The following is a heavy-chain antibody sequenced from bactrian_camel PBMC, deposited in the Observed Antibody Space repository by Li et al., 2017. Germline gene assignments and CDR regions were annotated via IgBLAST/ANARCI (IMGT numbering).Heavy chain of an antibody. J-gene: IGHJ6*01. Sequence: HVQLVESGGASVQAGGSLRLSCAASGYTYSSYCMGWYRLAPGIGKERERVATVVRDGTTTYADSVKGRFAISEDHAENTLYLQMNSLKPEDTGVYYCAAERFYCSGYTTRVDCWGQGTQVTVS. D-gene: IGHD2*01. V-gene: IGHV3S53*01. CDR2: VVRDGTT. CDR3: AAERFYCSGYTTRVDC. CDR1: GYTYSSYC.